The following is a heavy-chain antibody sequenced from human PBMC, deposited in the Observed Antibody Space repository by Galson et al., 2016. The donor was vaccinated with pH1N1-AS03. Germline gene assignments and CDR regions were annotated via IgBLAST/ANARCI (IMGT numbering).Heavy chain of an antibody. D-gene: IGHD4-23*01. CDR2: INEDGSTT. Sequence: SLRLSCAASGFTFSRYRMHWVRQAPGKGLVWVSHINEDGSTTRYADSVKGRFTISRDNSESTLYLQMNSLGNDDTAVYYCARDVGGPDDYWGQGTLVTVSS. J-gene: IGHJ4*02. CDR1: GFTFSRYR. CDR3: ARDVGGPDDY. V-gene: IGHV3-74*01.